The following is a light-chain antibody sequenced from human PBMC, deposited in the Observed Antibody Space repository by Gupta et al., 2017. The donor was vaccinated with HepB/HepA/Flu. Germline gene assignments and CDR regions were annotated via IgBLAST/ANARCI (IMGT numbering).Light chain of an antibody. CDR3: HSRDSSTNHLV. CDR1: SLKNYY. V-gene: IGLV3-19*01. CDR2: GKN. J-gene: IGLJ2*01. Sequence: SSELTQDSAVSVALGQTVRITCQGDSLKNYYASWYQQKPGQAPVLVIYGKNNRPSGIPGRFADSSSGNTASLTITEAQAEDEADYYCHSRDSSTNHLVFGGGTKLTVL.